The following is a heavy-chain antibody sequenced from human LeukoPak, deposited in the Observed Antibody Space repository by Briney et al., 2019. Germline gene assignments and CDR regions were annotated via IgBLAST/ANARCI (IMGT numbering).Heavy chain of an antibody. CDR2: IIPIFGTA. J-gene: IGHJ4*02. V-gene: IGHV1-69*05. CDR1: GGTFSSYA. D-gene: IGHD2-2*02. CDR3: ARAPAAIGNYFDY. Sequence: SVKVSCKASGGTFSSYAISCVRQAPGQGFEWMGGIIPIFGTANYAQKFQGRVTITTDESTSTAYMELSSLRSEDTAVYYCARAPAAIGNYFDYWGQGTLVTVSS.